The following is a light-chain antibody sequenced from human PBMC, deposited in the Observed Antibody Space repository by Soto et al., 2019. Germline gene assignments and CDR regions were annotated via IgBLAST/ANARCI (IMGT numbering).Light chain of an antibody. CDR2: GAT. CDR3: QLVADFPLT. Sequence: IQMTQSPSTVSASVGDRVTITCRASQDVRNWIAWYQQRPGKAPKYLIHGATTLESGVPSRFSGSGSGTDFTLTISNVQPEDFAAYYCQLVADFPLTFGPGTKVNIK. J-gene: IGKJ3*01. CDR1: QDVRNW. V-gene: IGKV1-12*01.